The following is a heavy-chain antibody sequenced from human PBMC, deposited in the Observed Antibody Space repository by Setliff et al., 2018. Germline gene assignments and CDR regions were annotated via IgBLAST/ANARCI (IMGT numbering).Heavy chain of an antibody. Sequence: PSETLSLTCGVSGYSISSGYYWGWIRQPPGKGLEWIGSIYRTGTTHYNPSLKSRVTMSVDTSKNQFSLKVNSVTAADTAVYYCATLLANYGSGMDVWGQGTTVTVSS. J-gene: IGHJ6*02. CDR2: IYRTGTT. V-gene: IGHV4-38-2*01. D-gene: IGHD3-10*01. CDR1: GYSISSGYY. CDR3: ATLLANYGSGMDV.